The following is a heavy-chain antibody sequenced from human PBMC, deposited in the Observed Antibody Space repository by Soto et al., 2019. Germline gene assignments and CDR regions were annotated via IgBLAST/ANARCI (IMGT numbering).Heavy chain of an antibody. CDR2: ISYDGIDK. Sequence: QVQLVESGGGVVQPGRSLRLSCAASGFTFSSYRMHWVRQAPGKGLEWVAVISYDGIDKYYADSVKGRFTSSRDNSNNTLYLQMDSLRAEDTDVYYCAKGVVVATNYFQHWCQGTLVTVSS. CDR3: AKGVVVATNYFQH. D-gene: IGHD2-15*01. J-gene: IGHJ1*01. CDR1: GFTFSSYR. V-gene: IGHV3-30*18.